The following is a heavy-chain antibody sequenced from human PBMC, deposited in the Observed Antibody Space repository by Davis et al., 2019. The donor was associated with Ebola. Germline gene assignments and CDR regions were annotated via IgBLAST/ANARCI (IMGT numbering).Heavy chain of an antibody. Sequence: PGGSLRLSCAASGFTFSDYYMSWVRQAPGQGLEWVSTLGTSADTYYADSVKGRFTISRDNSKNTLYLQMNSLRAEDTAVYYCVRDPALVVTGGGWFFGLWGRGTLVTVSS. D-gene: IGHD2-21*02. CDR2: LGTSADT. V-gene: IGHV3-69-1*01. CDR3: VRDPALVVTGGGWFFGL. J-gene: IGHJ2*01. CDR1: GFTFSDYY.